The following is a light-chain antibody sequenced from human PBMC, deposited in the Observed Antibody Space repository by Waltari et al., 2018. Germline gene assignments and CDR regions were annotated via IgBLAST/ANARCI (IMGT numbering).Light chain of an antibody. V-gene: IGKV1-5*03. CDR2: KTS. J-gene: IGKJ1*01. CDR3: QQYNTYWT. Sequence: DIQMTQSPSTLSASIGDRVTITCRASQNVDTWLAWYQQKPGKAPKLLVDKTSTLQSGVPSRFSGSGSGTHFTLTISSLQPDDFATYYCQQYNTYWTFGQGTKVE. CDR1: QNVDTW.